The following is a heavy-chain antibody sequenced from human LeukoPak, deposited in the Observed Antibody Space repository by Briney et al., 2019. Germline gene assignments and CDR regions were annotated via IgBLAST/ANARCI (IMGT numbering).Heavy chain of an antibody. CDR2: INPNRGGT. J-gene: IGHJ3*02. V-gene: IGHV1-2*02. Sequence: ASVKVSCKASGYTFTGYYMHWVRQAPGQGLEWMGWINPNRGGTNYAQKFQGRVTMTRDTSISTAYMELSRLRSDDTAVYYCARGLTGWLTEDAFDIWGQGTMVTVSS. CDR3: ARGLTGWLTEDAFDI. D-gene: IGHD5-24*01. CDR1: GYTFTGYY.